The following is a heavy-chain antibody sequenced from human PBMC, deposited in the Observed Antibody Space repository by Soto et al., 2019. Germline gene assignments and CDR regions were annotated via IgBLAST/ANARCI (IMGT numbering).Heavy chain of an antibody. CDR1: GGSISSGGYS. CDR3: ARDYYGMDV. J-gene: IGHJ6*02. CDR2: TYQSGSA. V-gene: IGHV4-30-2*06. Sequence: SETLSLTCTVSGGSISSGGYSWTWIRHSPGKGLEWIGYTYQSGSAYYNPSLKSRVTISVDRSKNQFSLNLTSVTAADTAVYYCARDYYGMDVWGQGTTVTVSS.